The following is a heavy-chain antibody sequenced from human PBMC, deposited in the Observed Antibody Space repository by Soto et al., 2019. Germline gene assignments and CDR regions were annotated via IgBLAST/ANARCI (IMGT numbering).Heavy chain of an antibody. CDR2: ISAYNGNT. V-gene: IGHV1-18*01. D-gene: IGHD2-15*01. J-gene: IGHJ4*02. Sequence: QVQLVQSGAEVKKPGASVKVSCKASGYTFTSYGISWVRQAPGQGLEWMGWISAYNGNTNYAQKLQGRVTMTTDTSTSTAYMELGSLRSDDTAVYYCARDKGDIVVVVAASGYFDYWGQGTLVTVSS. CDR1: GYTFTSYG. CDR3: ARDKGDIVVVVAASGYFDY.